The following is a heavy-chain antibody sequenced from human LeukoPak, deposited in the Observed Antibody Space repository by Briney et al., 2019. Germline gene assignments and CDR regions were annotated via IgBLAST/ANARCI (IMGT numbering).Heavy chain of an antibody. CDR3: ARDLVWFGEPKGYYNYMDV. D-gene: IGHD3-10*01. CDR1: GFTFSSYS. V-gene: IGHV3-21*01. J-gene: IGHJ6*03. Sequence: PGGSLRLSCAASGFTFSSYSMNWVRQAPGKWLEWVSSISSSSSYIYYADSVKGRFTISRDNAKNSLYLQMSSLRAEDTAVYYCARDLVWFGEPKGYYNYMDVWGKGTTVTVSS. CDR2: ISSSSSYI.